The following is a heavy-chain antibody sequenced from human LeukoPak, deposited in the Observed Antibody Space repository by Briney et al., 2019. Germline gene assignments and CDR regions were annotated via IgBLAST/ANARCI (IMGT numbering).Heavy chain of an antibody. CDR2: IYYSGST. Sequence: SETLSLTCTVSGGSISSYYWSWIRQPPGKGLEWIGYIYYSGSTNYNPSLKSRVTISVDTSKNQFSLKLSSVTAADTAVYYCARAGRRDGYNQYYFDYWGQGTLVTVSS. CDR1: GGSISSYY. D-gene: IGHD5-24*01. CDR3: ARAGRRDGYNQYYFDY. J-gene: IGHJ4*02. V-gene: IGHV4-59*01.